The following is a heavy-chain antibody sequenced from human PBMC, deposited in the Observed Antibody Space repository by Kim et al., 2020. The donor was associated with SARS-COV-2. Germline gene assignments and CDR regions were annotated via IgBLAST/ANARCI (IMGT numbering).Heavy chain of an antibody. Sequence: GGSLRLSCVASVFIFSDFEINWVRQTPGRGLEWVSFITRNGFSTHYAESVKGRFIISRDNAERSLHLQMNNLRDEDSGVYYCARYSLSPFDDWGQGTAVTVSS. D-gene: IGHD2-15*01. CDR1: VFIFSDFE. CDR3: ARYSLSPFDD. V-gene: IGHV3-48*03. CDR2: ITRNGFST. J-gene: IGHJ4*02.